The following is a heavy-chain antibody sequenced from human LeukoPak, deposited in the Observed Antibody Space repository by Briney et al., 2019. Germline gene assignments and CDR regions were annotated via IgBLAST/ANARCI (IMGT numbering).Heavy chain of an antibody. J-gene: IGHJ4*02. CDR2: IYYSGST. D-gene: IGHD5-24*01. Sequence: PSETLSLTCTVSGGSISSGGYYWSWIRQHPGKGLEWIGYIYYSGSTYYNPSLKSRVTISVDTSKNQFSLKLSSVTAADTAVYYCARDKKMATITDWGQGTLVTVSS. V-gene: IGHV4-31*03. CDR3: ARDKKMATITD. CDR1: GGSISSGGYY.